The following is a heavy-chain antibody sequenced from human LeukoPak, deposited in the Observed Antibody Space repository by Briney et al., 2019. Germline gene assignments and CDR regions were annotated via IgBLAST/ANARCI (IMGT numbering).Heavy chain of an antibody. D-gene: IGHD3-16*02. Sequence: GGSLRLSCAASGFTFSSYGIHWVRQAPGKGLEWVAFIRYDGSNKYYADPVKGRFTISRDNSKNTLYLQMNSLRAEDTAVYYCARGFYYDYVWGSYRYFRDLVALDYWGQGTLVTVSS. J-gene: IGHJ4*02. CDR2: IRYDGSNK. CDR3: ARGFYYDYVWGSYRYFRDLVALDY. V-gene: IGHV3-30*02. CDR1: GFTFSSYG.